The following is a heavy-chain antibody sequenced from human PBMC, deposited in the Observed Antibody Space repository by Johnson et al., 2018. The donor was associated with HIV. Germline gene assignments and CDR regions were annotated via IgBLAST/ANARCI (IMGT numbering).Heavy chain of an antibody. V-gene: IGHV3-43D*03. J-gene: IGHJ3*02. CDR1: GFTFDDYA. CDR3: AREAGDSSSWAGAFDI. Sequence: VQLVESGGVVVQPGGSLRLSCAASGFTFDDYAMHWVRQAPGKGLEWVSLISWDGGSTYYADSVKGRFTISRDNSKNSLYLQMNSLRAEDTAVDYCAREAGDSSSWAGAFDIWGQGTMVSVSS. CDR2: ISWDGGST. D-gene: IGHD6-13*01.